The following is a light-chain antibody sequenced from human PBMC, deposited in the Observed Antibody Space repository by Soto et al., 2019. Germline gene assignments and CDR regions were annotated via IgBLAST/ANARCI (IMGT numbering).Light chain of an antibody. CDR2: AAS. J-gene: IGKJ1*01. Sequence: AIRMTPSPSSLSAYTRDRVLVTCRASQGISSYLAWYQQKPGKAPKLLIYAASTLQSGVPSRFSGSGSGTDFTLTISCLQSEDFATYYCQQYYSYPPTFGQGTKVDIK. CDR3: QQYYSYPPT. CDR1: QGISSY. V-gene: IGKV1-8*01.